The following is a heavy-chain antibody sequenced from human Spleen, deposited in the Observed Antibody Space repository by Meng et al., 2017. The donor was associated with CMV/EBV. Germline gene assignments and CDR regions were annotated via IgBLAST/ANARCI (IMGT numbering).Heavy chain of an antibody. Sequence: GESLKISCGASGFTFSRNSMNWVRQAPGRGLEWVSSISSSSRYIYYADSVKGRFTMSRDNAKNSLYLQMDSLRAEDTALYYCAKAFSASWYREYYDDWGQGTLVTVSS. D-gene: IGHD6-13*01. V-gene: IGHV3-21*04. CDR2: ISSSSRYI. CDR3: AKAFSASWYREYYDD. J-gene: IGHJ4*02. CDR1: GFTFSRNS.